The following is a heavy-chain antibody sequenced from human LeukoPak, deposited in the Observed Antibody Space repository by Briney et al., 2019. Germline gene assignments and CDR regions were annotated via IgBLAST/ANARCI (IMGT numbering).Heavy chain of an antibody. D-gene: IGHD2-15*01. J-gene: IGHJ4*02. CDR1: GYTLTSYD. CDR3: AREGYCSGGICYGGFDY. CDR2: MNPNSGNT. Sequence: ASVKVSCKASGYTLTSYDINWVRQATGQGLEWMGWMNPNSGNTGYAQKFQGRVTMTRNTSISTAYMELSSLRSEDTAVYYCAREGYCSGGICYGGFDYWGQGTLVTVSS. V-gene: IGHV1-8*01.